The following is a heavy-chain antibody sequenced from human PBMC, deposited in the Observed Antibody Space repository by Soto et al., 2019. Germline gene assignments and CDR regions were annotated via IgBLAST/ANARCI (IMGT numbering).Heavy chain of an antibody. D-gene: IGHD4-17*01. CDR1: GFTFSSYG. V-gene: IGHV3-33*01. J-gene: IGHJ6*03. Sequence: QVQLVESGGGVVQPGRSLRLSCAASGFTFSSYGMHWVRQAPGKGLEWVAVIWYDGSNKYYADSVKGRFTISRDNSKNTLYLQMNSLRAEDTAVYYCARDAKDDYGDYVGYYYMDVWGKGNTVTVSS. CDR3: ARDAKDDYGDYVGYYYMDV. CDR2: IWYDGSNK.